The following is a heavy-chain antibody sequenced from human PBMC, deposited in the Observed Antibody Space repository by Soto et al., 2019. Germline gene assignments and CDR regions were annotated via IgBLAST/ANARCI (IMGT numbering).Heavy chain of an antibody. CDR3: ARPLFGTGYFQH. CDR2: IIPILGIA. D-gene: IGHD3-10*02. V-gene: IGHV1-69*02. Sequence: ASVKVSCKASGGTFSSHTISWVRQAPGQGLEWMGRIIPILGIANYAQKFQGRVTITADKSTSTAYMELSSLRSEDTAVYYCARPLFGTGYFQHWGQGTLVTVSS. J-gene: IGHJ1*01. CDR1: GGTFSSHT.